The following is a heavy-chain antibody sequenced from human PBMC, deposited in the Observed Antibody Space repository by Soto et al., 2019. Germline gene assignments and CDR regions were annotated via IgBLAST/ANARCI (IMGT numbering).Heavy chain of an antibody. D-gene: IGHD2-15*01. J-gene: IGHJ4*02. Sequence: QVQLVQSEAEVKKPGASVKVSCEASGYPFSAFDINWVRQAGGQGLEWMGWMNPGSGDTAFAQRSHDRITMTRSTSISTAYMELSRLTSDDTAVYFCVRQPGGVATPGDDYWGQGTLVTVSS. CDR1: GYPFSAFD. V-gene: IGHV1-8*01. CDR3: VRQPGGVATPGDDY. CDR2: MNPGSGDT.